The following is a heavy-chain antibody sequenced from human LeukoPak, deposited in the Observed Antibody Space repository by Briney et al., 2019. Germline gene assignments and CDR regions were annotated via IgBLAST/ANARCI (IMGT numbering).Heavy chain of an antibody. J-gene: IGHJ4*02. CDR1: GFTFSSYA. V-gene: IGHV3-23*01. CDR3: ATLSVAAGDWDDDF. D-gene: IGHD6-13*01. Sequence: PGGSLRLSCVASGFTFSSYAMSWVRQAPGKGLEWVSGISITSGSTYYTDSVKGRFTISRDNSKNTLYLQMNSLRVEDTAVYYCATLSVAAGDWDDDFWGQGTLLTVSS. CDR2: ISITSGST.